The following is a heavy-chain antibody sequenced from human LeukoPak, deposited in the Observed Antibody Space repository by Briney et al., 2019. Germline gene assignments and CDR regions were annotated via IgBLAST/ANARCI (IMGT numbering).Heavy chain of an antibody. D-gene: IGHD3-10*01. V-gene: IGHV3-23*01. CDR2: ITPDAGRT. J-gene: IGHJ4*02. CDR3: AKGRDITMVRGVIITGFDY. CDR1: GFTFSNYG. Sequence: GGSLRLSCAASGFTFSNYGMNWVRQAPGKGLEWVSGITPDAGRTYYADSVKGRFTIYRDNSKNTVYLQMNSLGAEDTAVYYCAKGRDITMVRGVIITGFDYWGQGTLVTVSS.